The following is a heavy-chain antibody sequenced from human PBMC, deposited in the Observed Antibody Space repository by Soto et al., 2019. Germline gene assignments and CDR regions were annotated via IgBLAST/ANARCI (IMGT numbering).Heavy chain of an antibody. V-gene: IGHV4-31*03. CDR2: IHNSGTT. Sequence: QVQLQESGPGLVKPSQTLSLICTVSGGSISSGDYYWSWIRQHPGKDLEWIGYIHNSGTTYYIPPLKSRVTMSVDTSKNQLSLKVTSVTAADTAVYYCVRGVTFGGVIAPRFDPWGQGTLVTVSS. CDR3: VRGVTFGGVIAPRFDP. D-gene: IGHD3-16*02. J-gene: IGHJ5*02. CDR1: GGSISSGDYY.